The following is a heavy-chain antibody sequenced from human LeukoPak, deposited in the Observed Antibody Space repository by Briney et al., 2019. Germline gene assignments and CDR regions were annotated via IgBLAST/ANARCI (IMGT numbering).Heavy chain of an antibody. V-gene: IGHV3-23*01. CDR1: GFTFSSYA. Sequence: GGSLRLSCAGSGFTFSSYAMSWVRQAPGKELEWVSAISDTGATTYDADSVKGRFTISRDNSRSTLYLQMNSLRAEDTALYYCAKDTSIGRYCTNGVCSPFDYWGQGTLVTVSS. CDR3: AKDTSIGRYCTNGVCSPFDY. J-gene: IGHJ4*02. CDR2: ISDTGATT. D-gene: IGHD2-8*01.